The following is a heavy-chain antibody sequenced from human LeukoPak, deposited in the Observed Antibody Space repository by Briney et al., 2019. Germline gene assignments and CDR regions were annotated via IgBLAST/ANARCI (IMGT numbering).Heavy chain of an antibody. V-gene: IGHV3-21*01. CDR2: ISSSSSYI. J-gene: IGHJ4*02. CDR1: GFTFSSYS. CDR3: ARVGAAAGGTYFDY. Sequence: GGSLRLSCAASGFTFSSYSMNWVRQAPGRGLEWVSSISSSSSYIYYADSVKGRFTISRANAKNSLYLQMNSLRAEDTAVYYWARVGAAAGGTYFDYWGQGTLVTVSS. D-gene: IGHD6-13*01.